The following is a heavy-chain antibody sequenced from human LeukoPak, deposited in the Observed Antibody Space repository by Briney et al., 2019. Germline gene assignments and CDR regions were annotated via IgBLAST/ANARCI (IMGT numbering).Heavy chain of an antibody. J-gene: IGHJ6*03. CDR2: IYYSGST. CDR3: ARNQRLYYYYYMDV. Sequence: PSETLSLTCTVSGGSISSYYWGWIRQPPGKGLEWIGSIYYSGSTNYNPSLKSRVTISVDTSKNQFSLKLSSVTAADTAVYYCARNQRLYYYYYMDVWGKGTTVTISS. D-gene: IGHD6-25*01. CDR1: GGSISSYY. V-gene: IGHV4-59*01.